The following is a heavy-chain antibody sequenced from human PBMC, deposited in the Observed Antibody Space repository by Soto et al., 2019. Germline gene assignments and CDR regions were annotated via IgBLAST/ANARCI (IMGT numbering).Heavy chain of an antibody. CDR3: ARHVGYGSATSCLPRFDP. Sequence: SGTLSLTCTVSGGSISSFYWSWIRQPPGKRLEWIGYIYYSGNINYNPSLKSRVTISVDTSKNQFSLKLSSVTATDTAVYYCARHVGYGSATSCLPRFDPWGEGTLVTVVS. D-gene: IGHD2-2*03. CDR2: IYYSGNI. J-gene: IGHJ5*02. CDR1: GGSISSFY. V-gene: IGHV4-59*08.